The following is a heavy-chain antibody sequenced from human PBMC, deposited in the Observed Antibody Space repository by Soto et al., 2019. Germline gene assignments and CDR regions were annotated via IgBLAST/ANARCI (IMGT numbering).Heavy chain of an antibody. V-gene: IGHV3-30-3*01. CDR2: ISYDGSNK. CDR1: GFTFSSYA. D-gene: IGHD2-21*02. J-gene: IGHJ4*02. Sequence: QVQLVESGGGVVQPGRSLRLSCAASGFTFSSYAMHWVRQAPGKGLEWVAVISYDGSNKYYADSVKGRFTISRDNSKNTLYLQMNSLRAEDTAVYYCARISRAYCGGDCYYEFDYWGQGTLVTVSS. CDR3: ARISRAYCGGDCYYEFDY.